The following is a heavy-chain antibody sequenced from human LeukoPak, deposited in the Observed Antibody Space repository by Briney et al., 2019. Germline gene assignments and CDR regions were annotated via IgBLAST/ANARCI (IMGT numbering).Heavy chain of an antibody. D-gene: IGHD3-16*02. CDR2: INHSGSI. CDR3: ASLTFGGVIVDY. Sequence: PSETLSLTCAVYGGSFSGYYWSWIRQPPGKGLEWIGEINHSGSINYNPSLKSRVTISVDTSKDQFSLKLSSVTAADTAVYYCASLTFGGVIVDYWGQGTLVTVSS. V-gene: IGHV4-34*01. J-gene: IGHJ4*02. CDR1: GGSFSGYY.